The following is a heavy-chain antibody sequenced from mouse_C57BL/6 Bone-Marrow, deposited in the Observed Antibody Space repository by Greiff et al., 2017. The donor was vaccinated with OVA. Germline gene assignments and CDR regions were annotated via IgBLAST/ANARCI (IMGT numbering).Heavy chain of an antibody. Sequence: VQLQQSGAELVKPGASVKLSCKASGYTFTNYWMQWVKQRPGQGLEWIGEIDPSDSYTNYNQKFKGKATLTVDTSSSTAYMQHSSLTSEDSAVYYGASAVFAYWGQGTLVTVSA. V-gene: IGHV1-50*01. CDR2: IDPSDSYT. J-gene: IGHJ3*01. CDR3: ASAVFAY. CDR1: GYTFTNYW.